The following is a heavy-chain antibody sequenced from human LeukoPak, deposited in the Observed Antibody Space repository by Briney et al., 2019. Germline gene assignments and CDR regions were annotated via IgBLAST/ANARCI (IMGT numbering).Heavy chain of an antibody. D-gene: IGHD3-16*01. J-gene: IGHJ5*01. CDR1: GYIFTDCW. CDR2: IYWDGSKT. V-gene: IGHV5-51*01. CDR3: ARRDDLGMRYFDS. Sequence: GESLKISCQTSGYIFTDCWIGWVRQVPGKGREWVAIIYWDGSKTIYSLSFHTPVTISVDKSTNPASLQSTSLKASDTAIYSCARRDDLGMRYFDSWGHAALVTASS.